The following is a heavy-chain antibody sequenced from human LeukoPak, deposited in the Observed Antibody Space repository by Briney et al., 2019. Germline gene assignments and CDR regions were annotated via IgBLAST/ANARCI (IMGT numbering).Heavy chain of an antibody. CDR3: AKVGDYYGSGTFDY. CDR2: IRYDGSNK. CDR1: GFTFSSYG. Sequence: GGSLRLSCAASGFTFSSYGMHWVRQAPGKGLEWVAFIRYDGSNKYYADSVKGRFTISRDNSKNTLYLQMNSLRAEDTAVYYCAKVGDYYGSGTFDYWGQGTLVTVSS. J-gene: IGHJ4*02. D-gene: IGHD3-10*01. V-gene: IGHV3-30*02.